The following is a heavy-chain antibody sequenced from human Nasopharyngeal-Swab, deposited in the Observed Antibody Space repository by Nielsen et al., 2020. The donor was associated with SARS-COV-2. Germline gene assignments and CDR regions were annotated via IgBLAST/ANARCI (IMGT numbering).Heavy chain of an antibody. D-gene: IGHD2/OR15-2a*01. Sequence: GESLKISCAAFGFTFSNYRMHWVRQAPGKGLVWVSRINGDGSSLNYADFVKGRFTISTDNAKSTLYLEMNSLRAEDTAVYYCARGRGSSTSMIGYWGQGTLVTVSS. J-gene: IGHJ4*02. CDR1: GFTFSNYR. CDR2: INGDGSSL. CDR3: ARGRGSSTSMIGY. V-gene: IGHV3-74*01.